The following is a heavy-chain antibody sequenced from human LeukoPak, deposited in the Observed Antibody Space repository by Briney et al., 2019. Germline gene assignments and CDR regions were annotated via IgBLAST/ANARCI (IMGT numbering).Heavy chain of an antibody. J-gene: IGHJ4*02. D-gene: IGHD3-22*01. Sequence: PGGSLRLSCAASGFTFSSYAMSWVRQAPGKGLEWVSAISGSGGSTYYADSVKGRFTISRDNSKNTLHVQMNSLRAEDTAVYYCGKGIYYYDSSGFPPLPDYWGQGTLVTVSS. V-gene: IGHV3-23*01. CDR1: GFTFSSYA. CDR3: GKGIYYYDSSGFPPLPDY. CDR2: ISGSGGST.